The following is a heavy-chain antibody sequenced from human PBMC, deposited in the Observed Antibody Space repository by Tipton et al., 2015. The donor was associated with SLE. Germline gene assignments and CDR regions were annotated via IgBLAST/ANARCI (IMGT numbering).Heavy chain of an antibody. CDR1: GASISSSNW. D-gene: IGHD3-22*01. CDR2: RIDSGST. CDR3: ARDSRGSYYDKGGYYQQANRHFDS. Sequence: TLSLTCVVSGASISSSNWWSWVRQAPGKGLEWVGSRIDSGSTYYNPSLKSRVTISVDMSKNQFSLELTSLTAADTAVYYCARDSRGSYYDKGGYYQQANRHFDSWGRGILVTVSS. J-gene: IGHJ4*02. V-gene: IGHV4-4*02.